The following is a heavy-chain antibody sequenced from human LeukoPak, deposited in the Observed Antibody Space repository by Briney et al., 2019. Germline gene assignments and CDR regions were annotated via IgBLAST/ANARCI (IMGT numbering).Heavy chain of an antibody. D-gene: IGHD5-12*01. CDR3: ARDSGYSGYDYPDY. J-gene: IGHJ4*02. Sequence: PGGSLRLSCAASGFTFSTYAVNWVRQAPGKGLEWVSTISGSGDSTYYADSVKGRFTISRDNSKNTLYLQMNSLRAEDTAVYYCARDSGYSGYDYPDYWGQGTLVTVSS. V-gene: IGHV3-23*01. CDR1: GFTFSTYA. CDR2: ISGSGDST.